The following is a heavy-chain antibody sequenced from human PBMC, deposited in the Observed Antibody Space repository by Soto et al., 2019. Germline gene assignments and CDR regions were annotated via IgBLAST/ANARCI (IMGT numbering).Heavy chain of an antibody. V-gene: IGHV4-34*02. J-gene: IGHJ6*02. CDR2: ISHSGNT. Sequence: QVQLEQWGAGLLKPSETLSLTCAVYDGSFSGYYWSWVRLSPGKGLERIGEISHSGNTNYSPSLKSRVTISVDTAKNHFSLNLRSVTAADTGVYYFVRVSCGGGSCYLTSRDHYYVFDVWGQGTTVTVSS. D-gene: IGHD2-15*01. CDR1: DGSFSGYY. CDR3: VRVSCGGGSCYLTSRDHYYVFDV.